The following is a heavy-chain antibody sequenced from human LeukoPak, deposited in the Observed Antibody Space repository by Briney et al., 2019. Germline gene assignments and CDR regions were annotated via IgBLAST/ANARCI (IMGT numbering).Heavy chain of an antibody. V-gene: IGHV3-30*04. Sequence: GGSLRLSCAASGFTFSSYAMHWVRQAPGKGLEWVAVISYDGSNKYYADSVKGRFTISRDNSKNTLYLQMNSLRAEDTAVYYCARDFSPARHNWFDPWGQGTLVTVSS. CDR1: GFTFSSYA. CDR3: ARDFSPARHNWFDP. CDR2: ISYDGSNK. J-gene: IGHJ5*02.